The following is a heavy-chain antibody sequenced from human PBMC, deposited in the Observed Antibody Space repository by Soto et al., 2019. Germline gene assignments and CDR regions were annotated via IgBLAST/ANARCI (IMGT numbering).Heavy chain of an antibody. V-gene: IGHV1-69*13. CDR1: GGTFSSYA. D-gene: IGHD2-21*01. J-gene: IGHJ4*02. CDR2: IIPIFGTA. Sequence: ASVKVSCKASGGTFSSYAISWVRQAPGQGLEWMGGIIPIFGTANYAQKFQGRVTITADESTSTAYMELSSLRSEDTAVYYCARGTYSDVEMANDYWGQGTLVTVSS. CDR3: ARGTYSDVEMANDY.